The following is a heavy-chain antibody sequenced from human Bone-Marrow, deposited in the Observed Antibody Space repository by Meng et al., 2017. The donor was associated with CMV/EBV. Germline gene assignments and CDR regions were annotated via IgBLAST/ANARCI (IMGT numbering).Heavy chain of an antibody. D-gene: IGHD3-3*01. CDR1: GFTFSSYE. J-gene: IGHJ4*02. V-gene: IGHV3-48*03. CDR3: AKGFGITIFGIFAL. Sequence: GESLKISCAASGFTFSSYEMNWVRQAPGKGLEWVSYISSSGSTIYYADSVKGRFTISRDNAKNSLYLQMNSLRSDDTGFYYCAKGFGITIFGIFALWGQGTLVTVSS. CDR2: ISSSGSTI.